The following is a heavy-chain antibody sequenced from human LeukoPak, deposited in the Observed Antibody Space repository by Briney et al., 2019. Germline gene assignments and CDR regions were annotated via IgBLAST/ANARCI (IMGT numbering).Heavy chain of an antibody. CDR1: GGSISSSSYY. CDR3: ARGIGSGGP. D-gene: IGHD2-15*01. J-gene: IGHJ4*02. CDR2: IYYSGST. Sequence: SETLSLTCTVSGGSISSSSYYWGWIRQPPGKGLEWIGSIYYSGSTYYNPSLKSRVTISVDTSKNQFSLKLSSVTAADTAVYYCARGIGSGGPWGQGTLVTVSS. V-gene: IGHV4-39*07.